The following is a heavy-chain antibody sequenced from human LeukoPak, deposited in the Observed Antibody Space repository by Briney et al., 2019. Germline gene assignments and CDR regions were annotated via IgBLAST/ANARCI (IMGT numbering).Heavy chain of an antibody. Sequence: QTGGSLRLSCEASGFSFSSYWMTWVRQPPGKGPEWVANIKQDESERYSVDSVKGRFTISRDNAKNSVYLHMNSLRAEDTALCYCARLSAYYYGSYFYYYMDVWGKGTTVTVSS. CDR2: IKQDESER. CDR3: ARLSAYYYGSYFYYYMDV. J-gene: IGHJ6*03. D-gene: IGHD3-10*01. CDR1: GFSFSSYW. V-gene: IGHV3-7*01.